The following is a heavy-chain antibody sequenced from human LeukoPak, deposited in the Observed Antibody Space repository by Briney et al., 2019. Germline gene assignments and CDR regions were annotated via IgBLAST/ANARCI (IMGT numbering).Heavy chain of an antibody. CDR1: GGSFSGYY. D-gene: IGHD3-3*01. V-gene: IGHV4-34*01. CDR3: ARGVIRYDFWSGYQHTPSVCYFDY. CDR2: INHSGST. J-gene: IGHJ4*02. Sequence: PSETLSLTCAVYGGSFSGYYWSWIRQPPGKGLEWIGEINHSGSTNYNPSLKSRVTISVDTSKNQFSLKLSSVTAADTAVYYCARGVIRYDFWSGYQHTPSVCYFDYWGQGTLVTVSS.